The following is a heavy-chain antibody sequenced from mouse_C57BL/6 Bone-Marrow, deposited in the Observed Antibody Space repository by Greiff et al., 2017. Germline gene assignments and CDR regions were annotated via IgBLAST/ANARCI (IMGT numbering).Heavy chain of an antibody. CDR1: GYTFTSYD. V-gene: IGHV1-85*01. Sequence: QVQLQQSGPELVKPGASVKLSCKASGYTFTSYDINWVKQRPGPGLAWIGWLYPRDGSTKYNEKFTGTATLTVDTSSSAAYMELHCLTSEDSAVYFCAKLEFDGSSGDWYFDVWGTGTTVTVSS. J-gene: IGHJ1*03. CDR3: AKLEFDGSSGDWYFDV. D-gene: IGHD1-1*01. CDR2: LYPRDGST.